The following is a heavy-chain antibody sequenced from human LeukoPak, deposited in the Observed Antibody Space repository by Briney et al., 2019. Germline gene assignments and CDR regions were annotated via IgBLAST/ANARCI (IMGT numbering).Heavy chain of an antibody. V-gene: IGHV3-33*03. CDR1: GFTFSSYG. D-gene: IGHD3-10*01. CDR3: AKGPSGGSGYYYYYYYMDV. CDR2: IWYDGSNK. J-gene: IGHJ6*03. Sequence: GGSLRLSCAASGFTFSSYGMHWVRQAPGKGLEWVAVIWYDGSNKYYADSVKGRFTISRDNSKNSLYLQMNSLRTEDTALYYCAKGPSGGSGYYYYYYYMDVWGKGTTVTVS.